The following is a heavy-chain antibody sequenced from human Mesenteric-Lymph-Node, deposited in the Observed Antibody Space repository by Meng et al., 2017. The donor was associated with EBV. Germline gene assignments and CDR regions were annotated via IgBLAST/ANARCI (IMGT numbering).Heavy chain of an antibody. Sequence: QVQLVQSGAEVKKPXXXXKVXXKXSGYTFTSYGISWVRQAPGQGLEWMGWINPNSGGTNYAQKFQGWVTMTRDTSISTAYMELSRLRSDDTAVYYCARVPYDSSGYYYYFDYWGQGTLVTVSS. D-gene: IGHD3-22*01. J-gene: IGHJ4*02. CDR2: INPNSGGT. CDR3: ARVPYDSSGYYYYFDY. V-gene: IGHV1-2*04. CDR1: GYTFTSYG.